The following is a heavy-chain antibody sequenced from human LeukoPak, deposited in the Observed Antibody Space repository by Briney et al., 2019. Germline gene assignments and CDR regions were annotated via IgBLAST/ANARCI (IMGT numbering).Heavy chain of an antibody. D-gene: IGHD3-22*01. J-gene: IGHJ4*02. CDR2: ISAYNGNT. CDR3: ATYYDSSGYYVSDY. CDR1: GYTFTSYG. Sequence: ASVKVSCKASGYTFTSYGNSWVRQAPGQGLEWMGWISAYNGNTNYAQKLQGRVTMTTDTSTSTAYMELRSLRSDDTAVYYCATYYDSSGYYVSDYWGQGTLVTVSS. V-gene: IGHV1-18*01.